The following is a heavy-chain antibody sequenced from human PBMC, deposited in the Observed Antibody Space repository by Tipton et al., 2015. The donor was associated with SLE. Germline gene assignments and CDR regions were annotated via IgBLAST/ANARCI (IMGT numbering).Heavy chain of an antibody. Sequence: SLRLSCAASGFTFSSYEINWVRQAPGKGLEWVSYISSSGSTIYYADSVKGRFTISRDNAKNSLYLQMNSLRAEDTAVYYCARHITMIDYWGQGTLVTVSS. D-gene: IGHD3-22*01. J-gene: IGHJ4*02. CDR3: ARHITMIDY. CDR2: ISSSGSTI. CDR1: GFTFSSYE. V-gene: IGHV3-48*03.